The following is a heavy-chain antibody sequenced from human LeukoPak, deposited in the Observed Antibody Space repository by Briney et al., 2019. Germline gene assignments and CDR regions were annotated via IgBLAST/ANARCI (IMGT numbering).Heavy chain of an antibody. CDR3: ARSKRQNYYYYYMDV. CDR2: IYYSGST. Sequence: SETLSLTCTVSGGSISSHYWSWIRQPPGKGLEWIGYIYYSGSTNYNPSLKSRVTISVDTSKNQFSLKLSSVTAADTAVYYCARSKRQNYYYYYMDVWGKGTTVIVSS. CDR1: GGSISSHY. V-gene: IGHV4-59*11. J-gene: IGHJ6*03.